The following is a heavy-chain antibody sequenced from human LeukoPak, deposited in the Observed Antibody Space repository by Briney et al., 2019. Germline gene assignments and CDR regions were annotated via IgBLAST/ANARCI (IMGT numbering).Heavy chain of an antibody. Sequence: GGSLRLSCAASGFTFSSYSMNWVRQAPGKGLEWVSSISSSSSYIYYADSVKGRFTISRDNAKNSLYLQMNSLRAEDTAVYYCARGGTPDYYNYMDVWGKGTTVTVSS. J-gene: IGHJ6*03. CDR1: GFTFSSYS. CDR2: ISSSSSYI. CDR3: ARGGTPDYYNYMDV. D-gene: IGHD2-15*01. V-gene: IGHV3-21*01.